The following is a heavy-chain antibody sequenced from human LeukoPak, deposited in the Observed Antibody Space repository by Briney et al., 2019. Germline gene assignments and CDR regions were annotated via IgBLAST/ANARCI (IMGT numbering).Heavy chain of an antibody. CDR3: AKSQSRYSSGWYGY. CDR1: GFTFSSYA. J-gene: IGHJ4*02. D-gene: IGHD6-19*01. Sequence: GGSLRLSCAASGFTFSSYAMSWVRQPPGKGLEGVSAISGSGGSTHYADSVKGRFAISRDNSKNTLYLQMNSLRAEDTAVYYCAKSQSRYSSGWYGYWGQGTLVTVSS. CDR2: ISGSGGST. V-gene: IGHV3-23*01.